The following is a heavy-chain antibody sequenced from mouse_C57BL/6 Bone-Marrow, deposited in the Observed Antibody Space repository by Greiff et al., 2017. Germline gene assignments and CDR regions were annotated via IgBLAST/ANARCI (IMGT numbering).Heavy chain of an antibody. J-gene: IGHJ2*01. Sequence: QVQLQQSGAELVRPGASVTLSCKASGYTFTDYEMHWVKQTPVHGLEWIGAIDPETGGTAYNQKFKGKAILTADKSSSTAYMELRSLTSEDSAVYYCTRVITTVVATYYFDYWGQGTTRTVSS. CDR2: IDPETGGT. V-gene: IGHV1-15*01. D-gene: IGHD1-1*01. CDR3: TRVITTVVATYYFDY. CDR1: GYTFTDYE.